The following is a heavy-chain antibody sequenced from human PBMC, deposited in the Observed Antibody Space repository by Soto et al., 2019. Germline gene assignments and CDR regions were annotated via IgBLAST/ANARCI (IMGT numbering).Heavy chain of an antibody. CDR1: RDAFTSYY. J-gene: IGHJ5*02. D-gene: IGHD1-26*01. Sequence: RASVKVSCKAPRDAFTSYYINWVLQAPGQGLEWMGVINPHGGSTAYAQKFKGRVTLTRDTSASTVYMEVSSLTSEDTAMYYCARSSGGNFGIIIEGTNWFAPWGQGTLVTVSS. CDR2: INPHGGST. CDR3: ARSSGGNFGIIIEGTNWFAP. V-gene: IGHV1-46*01.